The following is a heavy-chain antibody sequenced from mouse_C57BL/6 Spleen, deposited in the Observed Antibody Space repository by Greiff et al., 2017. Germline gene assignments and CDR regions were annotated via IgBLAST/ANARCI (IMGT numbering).Heavy chain of an antibody. CDR2: IDPETGGT. Sequence: VQLQQSGAELVRPGASVTLSCKASGYTFTDYEMHWVKQTPVHGLEWIGDIDPETGGTDYNQKLKGRAILTAVKSTSTAYMELRSLTSDCSAVYYFTRGVWFAYWGQGTLVTVSA. J-gene: IGHJ3*01. CDR3: TRGVWFAY. CDR1: GYTFTDYE. V-gene: IGHV1-15*01.